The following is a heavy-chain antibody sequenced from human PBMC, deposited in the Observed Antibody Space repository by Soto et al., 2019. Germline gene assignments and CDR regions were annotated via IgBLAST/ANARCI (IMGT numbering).Heavy chain of an antibody. J-gene: IGHJ4*02. CDR3: ATQDFRGTTGTT. V-gene: IGHV3-23*01. Sequence: AGGSLRLSCAASGFSLSRYAKGWVRQAPGKGLEWVSVINSIGGNIHYADSVKGRFTISRDNSKNTLYLQMNSLRVEDTAVYNCATQDFRGTTGTTWGQGTQVTVSS. CDR1: GFSLSRYA. D-gene: IGHD1-1*01. CDR2: INSIGGNI.